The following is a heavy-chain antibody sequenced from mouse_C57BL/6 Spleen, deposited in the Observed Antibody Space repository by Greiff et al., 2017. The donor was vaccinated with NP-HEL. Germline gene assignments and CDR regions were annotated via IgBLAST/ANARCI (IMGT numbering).Heavy chain of an antibody. V-gene: IGHV1-64*01. Sequence: QVQLQQPGAELVKPGASVKLSCKASGYTFTSYWMHRVKQRPGQGLEWIGMIHPNSGSTNYNEKFKSKATLTVDKSSSTAYMQLSSLTSEDSAVYYCAREWGFPNAYWGQGTLVTVSA. J-gene: IGHJ3*01. D-gene: IGHD4-1*01. CDR1: GYTFTSYW. CDR3: AREWGFPNAY. CDR2: IHPNSGST.